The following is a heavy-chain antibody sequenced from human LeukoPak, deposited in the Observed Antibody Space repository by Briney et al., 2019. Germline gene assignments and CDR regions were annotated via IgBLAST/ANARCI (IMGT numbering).Heavy chain of an antibody. CDR3: ARDRDSFWSGRQGGNAFDI. CDR1: GGSISSYY. J-gene: IGHJ3*02. V-gene: IGHV4-59*01. CDR2: IYYSGST. D-gene: IGHD3-3*01. Sequence: PSETLSLTCTVSGGSISSYYWSWIRQPPGKGLEWIGYIYYSGSTNYNPSLKSRVTISVDTSKNQFSLKLSSVTAADTAVYYCARDRDSFWSGRQGGNAFDIWGQGTMVTVSS.